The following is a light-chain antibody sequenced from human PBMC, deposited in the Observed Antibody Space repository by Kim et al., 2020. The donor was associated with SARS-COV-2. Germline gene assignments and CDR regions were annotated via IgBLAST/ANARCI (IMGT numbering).Light chain of an antibody. Sequence: GQSVTISCTGTNSDVGGYDYVSWYQHHPGKGPTLIIYDVIERPSGVPDRFSGSKSGNTASLTISGLQSEDEAEYYCCSFAGTNTFLFGGGTQLTVL. CDR1: NSDVGGYDY. J-gene: IGLJ3*02. CDR3: CSFAGTNTFL. V-gene: IGLV2-11*01. CDR2: DVI.